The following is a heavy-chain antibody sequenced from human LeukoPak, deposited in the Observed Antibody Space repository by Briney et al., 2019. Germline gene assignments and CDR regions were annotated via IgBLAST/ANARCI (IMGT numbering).Heavy chain of an antibody. D-gene: IGHD3-10*01. J-gene: IGHJ6*03. CDR3: AREPMVRGDPYYYYYMDV. V-gene: IGHV3-7*01. CDR2: IKQDGGEK. CDR1: GFTFSSYW. Sequence: GGSLRLSCAASGFTFSSYWMTWVRQAPGKGLEWVANIKQDGGEKYYVDSVKGRFTISRDNAKNSLYLQMNSLRAEDTAVYYCAREPMVRGDPYYYYYMDVWGKGTTVTVSS.